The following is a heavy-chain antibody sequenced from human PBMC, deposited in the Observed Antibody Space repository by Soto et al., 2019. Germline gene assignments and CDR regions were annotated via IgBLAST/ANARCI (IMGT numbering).Heavy chain of an antibody. CDR2: IYSGGST. CDR3: ARFLWFGELAGWFDP. J-gene: IGHJ5*02. V-gene: IGHV3-53*02. Sequence: EVQLVETGAGLIQPGGSLRLSCAASGFTVSSNYMSWVRQAPGKGLEWVSVIYSGGSTYYADSVKGRFTISRDNSKNTLYLQMNSLRAEDTAVYYCARFLWFGELAGWFDPWGQGTLVTVSS. CDR1: GFTVSSNY. D-gene: IGHD3-10*01.